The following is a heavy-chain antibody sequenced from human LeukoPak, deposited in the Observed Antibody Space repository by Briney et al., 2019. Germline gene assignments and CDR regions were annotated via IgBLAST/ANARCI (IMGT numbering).Heavy chain of an antibody. CDR1: GFTFSSYA. CDR3: ASRYCSSTSCYSAFDY. Sequence: GGSLRLSCAASGFTFSSYAMSWVRQAPGKGLEWVSAISGSGGSTYYADSVKGRFTISRDNSKNTLYLQMNSLRAEDTAVYYCASRYCSSTSCYSAFDYWGQGTLVTVSS. D-gene: IGHD2-2*01. CDR2: ISGSGGST. J-gene: IGHJ4*02. V-gene: IGHV3-23*01.